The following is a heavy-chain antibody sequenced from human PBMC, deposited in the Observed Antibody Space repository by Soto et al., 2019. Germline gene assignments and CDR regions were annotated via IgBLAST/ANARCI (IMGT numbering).Heavy chain of an antibody. V-gene: IGHV4-30-4*01. CDR3: ARVIAARPGYFDY. D-gene: IGHD6-6*01. Sequence: PSETLSLTCTVSGGSISSGDYYWSWIRQPPGKGLEWIGYIYYSGSTYYNPSLKSRVTISVDTSKNQFSLKLSSVTAADTAVYYCARVIAARPGYFDYWGRGTLVTVSS. CDR1: GGSISSGDYY. J-gene: IGHJ4*02. CDR2: IYYSGST.